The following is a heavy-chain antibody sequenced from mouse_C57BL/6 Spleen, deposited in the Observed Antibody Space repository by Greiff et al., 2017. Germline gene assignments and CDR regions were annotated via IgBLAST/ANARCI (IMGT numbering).Heavy chain of an antibody. D-gene: IGHD3-2*01. V-gene: IGHV1-82*01. CDR2: IYPGDGDT. CDR1: GYAFSSSW. J-gene: IGHJ3*01. CDR3: ARDSSGYRYAY. Sequence: QVQLQQSGPELVKPGASVKISCKASGYAFSSSWMNWVKQRPGKGLEWIGRIYPGDGDTNYNGKFKGEATLTADESSSTASMQLSSLTSEDSAVYFCARDSSGYRYAYWGQGTLVTVSA.